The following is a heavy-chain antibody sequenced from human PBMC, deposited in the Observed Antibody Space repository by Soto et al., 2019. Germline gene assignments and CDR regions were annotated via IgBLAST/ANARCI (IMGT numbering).Heavy chain of an antibody. CDR2: INSDGSST. CDR1: GFTFSSYW. Sequence: LRLSCAASGFTFSSYWMHWVRQAPGKGLVRVSRINSDGSSTSYADSVKGRFTISRDNAKNTLYLQMNSLRAEDTAVYYCARALVGARPLDYWGQGTLVTVSS. J-gene: IGHJ4*02. D-gene: IGHD1-26*01. CDR3: ARALVGARPLDY. V-gene: IGHV3-74*01.